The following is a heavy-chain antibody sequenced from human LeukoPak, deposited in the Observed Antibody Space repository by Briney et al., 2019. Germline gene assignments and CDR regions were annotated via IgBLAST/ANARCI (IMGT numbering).Heavy chain of an antibody. Sequence: PGGSLRLSCAASGFTFSSYGMHWVRQAPGKGLEWVAVISYDGSNKYYADSVKGRFTISRDNSKNTLYLQMNSLRAEDTAVYYCAKDRVGSEGFDYWGQGTLVTVSS. J-gene: IGHJ4*02. D-gene: IGHD1-14*01. V-gene: IGHV3-30*18. CDR3: AKDRVGSEGFDY. CDR1: GFTFSSYG. CDR2: ISYDGSNK.